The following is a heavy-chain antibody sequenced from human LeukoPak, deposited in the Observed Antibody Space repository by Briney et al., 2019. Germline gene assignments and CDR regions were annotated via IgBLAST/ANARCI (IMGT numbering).Heavy chain of an antibody. CDR1: GGTFSSYA. V-gene: IGHV1-69*13. CDR3: ARLVGATSYFDY. J-gene: IGHJ4*02. Sequence: ASVKVSCKASGGTFSSYAISWVRQTPGQGLEWMGGIIPIFGTANYAQKFQGRGTITADESTSTAYMELSSLRSEDTAVYYCARLVGATSYFDYWGQGTLVTVSS. D-gene: IGHD1-26*01. CDR2: IIPIFGTA.